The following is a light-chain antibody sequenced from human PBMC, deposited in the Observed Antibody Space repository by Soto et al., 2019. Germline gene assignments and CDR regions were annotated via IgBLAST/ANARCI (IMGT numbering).Light chain of an antibody. CDR3: QQYGGSPLT. CDR1: QSVSSSS. Sequence: EIVLTQSPGTLSLSPGDSATLSCRASQSVSSSSLAWYQQKPGQAPRLLFFGVSNRAAGVPDRFGGSGSGTDFTLTISRLDPEDFAVYYCQQYGGSPLTFGGGTKVEIK. CDR2: GVS. V-gene: IGKV3-20*01. J-gene: IGKJ4*01.